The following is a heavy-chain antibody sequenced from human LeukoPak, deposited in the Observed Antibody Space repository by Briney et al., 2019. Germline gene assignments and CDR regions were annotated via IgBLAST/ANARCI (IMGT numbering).Heavy chain of an antibody. J-gene: IGHJ4*02. CDR1: GGSFSGYY. D-gene: IGHD1-20*01. CDR3: ARVLYNWNPIRVPYVDY. Sequence: SETLSLTCAVYGGSFSGYYWSWIRQPPGKGLEWIGEINHSGSTNYNPSLKSRVTISVDTSKNQFSLKLSSVTAADTAVYYCARVLYNWNPIRVPYVDYWGQGILDSVP. V-gene: IGHV4-34*01. CDR2: INHSGST.